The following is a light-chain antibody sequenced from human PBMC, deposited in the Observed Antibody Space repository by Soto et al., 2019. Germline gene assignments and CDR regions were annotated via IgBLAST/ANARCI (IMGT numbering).Light chain of an antibody. Sequence: ETVMTQSPATLSLSPGDTVTLSCRASQSVTSNSVAWYQQKPGQAPRLLVYGASGRATDIPERFSSRGGGTDFTLTINRLQPEDFVVYYCKHYVSSSSTFGQGTKLEIK. V-gene: IGKV3-20*01. J-gene: IGKJ2*01. CDR3: KHYVSSSST. CDR2: GAS. CDR1: QSVTSNS.